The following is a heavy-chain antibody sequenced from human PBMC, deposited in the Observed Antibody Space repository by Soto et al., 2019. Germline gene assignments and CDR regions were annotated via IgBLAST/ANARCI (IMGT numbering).Heavy chain of an antibody. Sequence: SETLSLTCAVYGGSFSGFYWSWIRQPPGKGLEWIGEINHSGRTKYNAPLKSRVTISVDTSKKQFSLKLSSVTAADTAVYYCARGMGEESTFYKYYGMDVWGQGTTVTVSS. CDR1: GGSFSGFY. CDR3: ARGMGEESTFYKYYGMDV. D-gene: IGHD3-16*01. V-gene: IGHV4-34*01. J-gene: IGHJ6*02. CDR2: INHSGRT.